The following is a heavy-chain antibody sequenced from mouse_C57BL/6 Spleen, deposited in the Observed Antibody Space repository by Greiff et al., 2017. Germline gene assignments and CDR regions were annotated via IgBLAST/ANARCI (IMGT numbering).Heavy chain of an antibody. D-gene: IGHD2-4*01. CDR2: IYPGDGDT. J-gene: IGHJ3*01. CDR1: GYAFSSYW. CDR3: ARHYDYDWFAY. Sequence: SGAELVKPGASVKISCKASGYAFSSYWMNWVKQRPGKGLEWIGQIYPGDGDTNYNGKFKGKATLTADKSSSTAYMQLSSLTSEDSAVYFCARHYDYDWFAYWGQGTLVTVSA. V-gene: IGHV1-80*01.